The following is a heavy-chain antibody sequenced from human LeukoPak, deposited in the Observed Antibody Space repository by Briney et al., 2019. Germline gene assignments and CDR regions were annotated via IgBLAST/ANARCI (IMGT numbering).Heavy chain of an antibody. Sequence: GASVKVSCKASGGTLSSYAISWVRQAPGQGLERMGGIIPIFGTANYAQKFQGRVTITADESTSTAYMELSSLRSEDTAVYYCARDRSSTSFTLFDYWGQGTLVTVSS. J-gene: IGHJ4*02. CDR3: ARDRSSTSFTLFDY. D-gene: IGHD2-2*01. CDR2: IIPIFGTA. V-gene: IGHV1-69*13. CDR1: GGTLSSYA.